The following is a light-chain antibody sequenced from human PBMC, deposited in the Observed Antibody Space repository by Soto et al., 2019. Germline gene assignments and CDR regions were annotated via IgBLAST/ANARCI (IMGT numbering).Light chain of an antibody. Sequence: DILMTQSPLSLPVTPGEPASISCRSSQSLLHSNGYYYLDWYLQKPGQSPQLLIYLGSNRASAVPERFSGSGSGTDFTLKISRVEAKDVGVSFCMQAIQSRTFGQGTLV. J-gene: IGKJ1*01. CDR3: MQAIQSRT. CDR2: LGS. V-gene: IGKV2-28*01. CDR1: QSLLHSNGYYY.